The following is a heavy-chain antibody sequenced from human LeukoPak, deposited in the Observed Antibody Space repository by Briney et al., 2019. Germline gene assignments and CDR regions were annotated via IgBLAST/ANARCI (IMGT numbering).Heavy chain of an antibody. J-gene: IGHJ4*02. V-gene: IGHV3-66*01. CDR2: IYSGGST. Sequence: GGSLRLSCAASGFTVSSNYMSWVRQAPGKGLEWVSVIYSGGSTYYADSVKGRFTIFRDNSKNTLYLQMNSLRAEDTAVYYCASDYYDSSGYSHYWGQGTLVTVSS. CDR3: ASDYYDSSGYSHY. CDR1: GFTVSSNY. D-gene: IGHD3-22*01.